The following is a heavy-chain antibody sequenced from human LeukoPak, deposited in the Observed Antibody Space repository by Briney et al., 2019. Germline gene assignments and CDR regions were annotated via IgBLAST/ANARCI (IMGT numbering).Heavy chain of an antibody. J-gene: IGHJ4*02. V-gene: IGHV4-39*07. CDR2: ISYAGST. CDR3: ARVAAGLKYGADY. Sequence: SETLSLTCTVSGASISSTGSYWAWIRQPPGKGLGWIGTISYAGSTNYNPSLNTRVTISTDTSNNQFSLRLSSVTDADTAVYYCARVAAGLKYGADYWGQGTLGTVSS. D-gene: IGHD1-14*01. CDR1: GASISSTGSY.